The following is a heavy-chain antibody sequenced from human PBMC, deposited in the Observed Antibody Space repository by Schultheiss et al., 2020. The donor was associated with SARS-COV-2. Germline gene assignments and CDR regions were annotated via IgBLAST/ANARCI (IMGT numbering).Heavy chain of an antibody. V-gene: IGHV3-30-3*01. CDR3: ARVSAPWDSSGLYGMDV. D-gene: IGHD6-19*01. J-gene: IGHJ6*02. CDR2: IWYDGSNK. CDR1: GFTFSSYA. Sequence: GGSLRLSCAASGFTFSSYAMHWVRQAPGKGLEWVAVIWYDGSNKYYADSVKGRFTISRDNAKNSLYLQMNSLRAEDTAVYYCARVSAPWDSSGLYGMDVWGQGTTVTVSS.